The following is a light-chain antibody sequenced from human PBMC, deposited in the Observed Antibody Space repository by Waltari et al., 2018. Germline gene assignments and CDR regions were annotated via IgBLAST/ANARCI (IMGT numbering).Light chain of an antibody. CDR3: QHYVSLPVT. Sequence: EIVLSHSPGTLTLSPGEIATLSCRASQSVSRALAWYQQNPGQAPRLLIYGASNRATGIPDRFSGSGSGTDFSLIISRLEPEDFAVYYCQHYVSLPVTFGQGTKVEIE. V-gene: IGKV3-20*01. J-gene: IGKJ1*01. CDR2: GAS. CDR1: QSVSRA.